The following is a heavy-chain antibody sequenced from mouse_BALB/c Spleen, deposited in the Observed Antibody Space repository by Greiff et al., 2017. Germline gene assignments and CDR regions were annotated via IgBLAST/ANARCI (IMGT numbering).Heavy chain of an antibody. J-gene: IGHJ2*01. D-gene: IGHD1-2*01. V-gene: IGHV5-6-5*01. Sequence: DVKLVESGGGLVKPGGSLKLSCAASGFTFTSYYMSWVRQTPEKRLEWVASISSGGSTYYPDSVKGRFTITRDNARNILYLQMSSLRSEDTAVYYCARARDSLLDNWGQGTTLTVSS. CDR2: ISSGGST. CDR1: GFTFTSYY. CDR3: ARARDSLLDN.